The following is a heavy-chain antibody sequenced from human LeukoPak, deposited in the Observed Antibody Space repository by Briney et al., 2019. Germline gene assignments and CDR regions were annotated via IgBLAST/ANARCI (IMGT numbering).Heavy chain of an antibody. CDR1: GFTVRSYN. CDR3: AREYLGVGTIDY. Sequence: GGSLRLSCAASGFTVRSYNMSWVRQAPGKGLEWVSVISYDGDTYYADSVKGRITISRDISKNTVYLQMNSLRAEDTAAYYCAREYLGVGTIDYWGQGTLVTVSS. J-gene: IGHJ4*02. V-gene: IGHV3-66*01. CDR2: ISYDGDT. D-gene: IGHD1-26*01.